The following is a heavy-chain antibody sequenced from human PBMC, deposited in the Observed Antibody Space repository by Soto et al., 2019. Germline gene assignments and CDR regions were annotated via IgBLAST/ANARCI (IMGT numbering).Heavy chain of an antibody. CDR3: AKYTMTYYYYSCMDV. CDR2: IIGSGGNT. D-gene: IGHD3-3*01. CDR1: GFTFSSYA. J-gene: IGHJ6*03. V-gene: IGHV3-23*01. Sequence: GGSLRLSCAGSGFTFSSYAMARVRQAPGKGLEWVSVIIGSGGNTYSADSVKGRFTISRDNSKNTLYLRMNSLRAEDTAIYYCAKYTMTYYYYSCMDVWGKGTTVTVSS.